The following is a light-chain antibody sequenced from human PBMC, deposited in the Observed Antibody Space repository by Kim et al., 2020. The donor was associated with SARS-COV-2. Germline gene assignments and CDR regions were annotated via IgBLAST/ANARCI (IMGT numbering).Light chain of an antibody. CDR3: QQTYTSPLT. CDR1: DSIINI. V-gene: IGKV1-39*01. Sequence: ASLEDSFTVSCRSSDSIINILKWYQHKPGEAPTLLTYAASTLQSGVPLRFSGSGSGTDFTLTINGLQPHDFATYYCQQTYTSPLTFGQRTKVDI. J-gene: IGKJ1*01. CDR2: AAS.